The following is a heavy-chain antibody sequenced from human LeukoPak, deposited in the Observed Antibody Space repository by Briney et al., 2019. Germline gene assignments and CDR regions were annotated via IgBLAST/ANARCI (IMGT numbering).Heavy chain of an antibody. D-gene: IGHD6-19*01. CDR2: IYYSGST. CDR3: ARRDYSSGQDY. V-gene: IGHV4-39*01. J-gene: IGHJ4*02. Sequence: SETLSLTCTVSVGSITSSRYYWGWIRQPPGKGLEWIGSIYYSGSTSYNPSLKSRVTISVDTSKNESSLKLSSVTAADTAVYYCARRDYSSGQDYWGRGTLVTVSS. CDR1: VGSITSSRYY.